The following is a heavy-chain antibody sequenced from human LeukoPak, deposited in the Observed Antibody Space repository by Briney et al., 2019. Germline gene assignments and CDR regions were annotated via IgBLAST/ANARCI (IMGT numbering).Heavy chain of an antibody. CDR3: ARVQDYYDTSGYYHPIDY. V-gene: IGHV1-2*02. J-gene: IGHJ4*02. CDR1: GYTFTGYY. CDR2: INPNSGGT. D-gene: IGHD3-22*01. Sequence: ASVKVSCKTSGYTFTGYYMHWVRQAPGQGLERMGWINPNSGGTNYAQKFQGRVTMTRETSISTAYMELSSLRSDDTAVYYCARVQDYYDTSGYYHPIDYWGQGTLVTVSS.